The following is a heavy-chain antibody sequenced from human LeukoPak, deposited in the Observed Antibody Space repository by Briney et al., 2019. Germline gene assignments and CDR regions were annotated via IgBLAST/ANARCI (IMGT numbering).Heavy chain of an antibody. D-gene: IGHD3-22*01. CDR3: ARVSITMIGNDAFDI. V-gene: IGHV4-59*01. Sequence: SETLSLTCTVFGGSISSYYWSWIRQPPGKGLEWIGYIYYSGSTNYNPSLKSRVTISVDTSKNQFSLKLSSVTAADTAVYYCARVSITMIGNDAFDIWGQGTMVTVSS. CDR1: GGSISSYY. CDR2: IYYSGST. J-gene: IGHJ3*02.